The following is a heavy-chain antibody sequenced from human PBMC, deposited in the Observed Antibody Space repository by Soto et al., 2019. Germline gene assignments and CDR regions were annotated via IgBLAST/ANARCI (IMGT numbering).Heavy chain of an antibody. Sequence: GGSLRLSCAASGFTFSSYGMHWVRQAPGKGLEWVAVIWYDGSNKYYADSVKGRFTISRDNSKNTLYLQMNSLRAEDTAVYYCARDLHRQYYYDSSGYPPHDYWGQGTLVTVSS. V-gene: IGHV3-33*01. CDR1: GFTFSSYG. CDR2: IWYDGSNK. J-gene: IGHJ4*02. D-gene: IGHD3-22*01. CDR3: ARDLHRQYYYDSSGYPPHDY.